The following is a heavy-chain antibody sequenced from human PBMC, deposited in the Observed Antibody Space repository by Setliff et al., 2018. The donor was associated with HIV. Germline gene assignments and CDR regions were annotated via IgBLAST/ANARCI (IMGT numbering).Heavy chain of an antibody. J-gene: IGHJ4*02. V-gene: IGHV3-23*01. Sequence: PGGSLRLSCVASGFTFSSYAMSWVRQAPGKGLEWVSGISGSGGSTYYADSVKGRFTISRDNSKNTLYPQMNSLRAQDTAVYYCAKGLSGPFDYWGQGTLVTVSS. CDR1: GFTFSSYA. D-gene: IGHD3-16*02. CDR3: AKGLSGPFDY. CDR2: ISGSGGST.